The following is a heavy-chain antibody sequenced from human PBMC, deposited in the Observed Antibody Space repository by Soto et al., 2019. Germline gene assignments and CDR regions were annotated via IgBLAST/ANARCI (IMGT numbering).Heavy chain of an antibody. V-gene: IGHV1-18*01. D-gene: IGHD3-16*01. J-gene: IGHJ6*04. CDR1: GYTFTSYG. CDR3: ARDGALGENYSYSGMDV. Sequence: ASVKVSCKASGYTFTSYGISWVRQAPGQGLEWMGWISAYNGNTNYAQKLQGRVTMTTDTSTSTAYMELRSLRSDDTAVYYCARDGALGENYSYSGMDVRAKRTTVTVPS. CDR2: ISAYNGNT.